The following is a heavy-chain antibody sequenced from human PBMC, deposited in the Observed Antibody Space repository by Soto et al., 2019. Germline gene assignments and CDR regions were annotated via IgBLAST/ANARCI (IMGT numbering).Heavy chain of an antibody. CDR2: IIPIFGTA. Sequence: GASVKVSCKASGGTFSSYAISWVRQAPGQGLEWMGGIIPIFGTANSAQKFQGRVTITADESTSTAYMELSSLRSEDTAVYYCARYKPNWNDRQDALDISGQGTMVTVSS. CDR1: GGTFSSYA. CDR3: ARYKPNWNDRQDALDI. J-gene: IGHJ3*02. D-gene: IGHD1-20*01. V-gene: IGHV1-69*13.